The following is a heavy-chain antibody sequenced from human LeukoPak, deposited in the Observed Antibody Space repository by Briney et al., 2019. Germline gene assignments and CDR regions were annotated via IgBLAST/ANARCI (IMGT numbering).Heavy chain of an antibody. CDR3: ASTIRGGPYFDY. CDR1: GGSISSSSYY. Sequence: PSETLSLTCTVSGGSISSSSYYWGWIRQPPGKGLEWIGSIYYSGSTYYNPSLKGRVTISVDTSKNQFSLKLSSVTAADTAVYYCASTIRGGPYFDYWGQGTLVTVSS. V-gene: IGHV4-39*01. D-gene: IGHD1-14*01. J-gene: IGHJ4*02. CDR2: IYYSGST.